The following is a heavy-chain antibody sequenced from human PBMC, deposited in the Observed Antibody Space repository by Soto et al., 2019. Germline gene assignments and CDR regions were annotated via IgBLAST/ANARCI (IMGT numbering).Heavy chain of an antibody. V-gene: IGHV1-18*04. CDR2: ISAYNGNK. CDR3: ARTGGGMAARPLEY. CDR1: GYMFTTYG. Sequence: QVQLMQSGGEVKKPGASVEVSCKASGYMFTTYGISWVRQAPGQGLEWMAWISAYNGNKKYAQKFQDRVTMTIHTSSTTVSMEIRNLTSDDTAIYYCARTGGGMAARPLEYWGQGTLVTVSP. D-gene: IGHD6-6*01. J-gene: IGHJ4*02.